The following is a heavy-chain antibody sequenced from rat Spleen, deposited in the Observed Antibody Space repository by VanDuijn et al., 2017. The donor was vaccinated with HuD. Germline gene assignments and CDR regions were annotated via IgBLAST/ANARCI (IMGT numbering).Heavy chain of an antibody. CDR1: GFTFSDYA. J-gene: IGHJ2*01. Sequence: EVQLVESGGGLVQPGRSLKLSCAASGFTFSDYAMAWVRQAPKKGLEWVATIIYDGSSTYYRDSVKGRFTISRDNAKSTLYLQMDSLRSEDTATYYCARGPIYYYSSYHFDWWGQGVMVTVSS. CDR3: ARGPIYYYSSYHFDW. CDR2: IIYDGSST. D-gene: IGHD1-2*01. V-gene: IGHV5-17*01.